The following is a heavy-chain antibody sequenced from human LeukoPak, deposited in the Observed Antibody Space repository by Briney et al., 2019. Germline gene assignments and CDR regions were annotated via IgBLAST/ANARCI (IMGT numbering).Heavy chain of an antibody. V-gene: IGHV3-23*01. CDR1: GFTFSSHA. CDR2: ISDSDGGT. D-gene: IGHD6-6*01. CDR3: TRRTNLVNDY. J-gene: IGHJ4*02. Sequence: GGSLRLSCTASGFTFSSHAMSWVRQAPRKGLEWVSTISDSDGGTYYADSVKGRFTISRDNSKNTLYLQMNSLRAEDTAVYYCTRRTNLVNDYWGQGTLVTVSS.